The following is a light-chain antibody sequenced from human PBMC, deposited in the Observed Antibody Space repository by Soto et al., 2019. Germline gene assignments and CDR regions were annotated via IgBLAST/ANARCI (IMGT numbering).Light chain of an antibody. CDR1: SSNIGAGYD. V-gene: IGLV1-40*01. Sequence: QSVLTQPPSVSGAPGQRVTISCTGSSSNIGAGYDVHWYQQLPGTAPKLLIYGNSNRPSGVPDRFSGSKSGTSASLAITGLRAEDEADYCCQSYDSRLSGYVVFGGGTKLTVL. CDR2: GNS. J-gene: IGLJ2*01. CDR3: QSYDSRLSGYVV.